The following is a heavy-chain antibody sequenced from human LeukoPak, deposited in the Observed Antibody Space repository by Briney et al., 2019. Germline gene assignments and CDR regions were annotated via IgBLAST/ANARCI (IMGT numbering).Heavy chain of an antibody. V-gene: IGHV4-39*07. J-gene: IGHJ5*02. CDR3: ARVVVIIGNWFDP. Sequence: SETLSLTCTVSGGSISSSSYYWGWIRQPPGKGLEWIGSIYYSGSTYYNPSLKSRVTISVDTSKYQFSLKLSSVTAADTAVYYCARVVVIIGNWFDPLGPGNPGHRLL. D-gene: IGHD3-22*01. CDR2: IYYSGST. CDR1: GGSISSSSYY.